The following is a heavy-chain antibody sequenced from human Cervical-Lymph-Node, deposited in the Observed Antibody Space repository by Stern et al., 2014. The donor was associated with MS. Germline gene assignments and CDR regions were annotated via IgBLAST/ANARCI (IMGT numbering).Heavy chain of an antibody. D-gene: IGHD2-8*01. CDR3: ALPGHFYTNAPDY. CDR2: ISNDGSNK. Sequence: VQSGRSLRLSCAASGFAFASYDMHWVRQAPGKGLEWVTFISNDGSNKYYADSLKDRFIVSRDHSKKTLNLQINSLRPEDTAVYYCALPGHFYTNAPDYWGQGTLVTVSS. J-gene: IGHJ4*02. CDR1: GFAFASYD. V-gene: IGHV3-30*03.